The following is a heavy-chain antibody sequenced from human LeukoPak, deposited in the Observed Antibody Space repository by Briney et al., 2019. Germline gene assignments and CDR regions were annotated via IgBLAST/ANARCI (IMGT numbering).Heavy chain of an antibody. CDR3: AKDLGFIVGGGY. V-gene: IGHV3-23*01. CDR2: ISGSGAST. D-gene: IGHD1-26*01. J-gene: IGHJ4*02. CDR1: GFTFSSYA. Sequence: TGGSLRLSCAASGFTFSSYAMSWVRQAPGKGLEWVSSISGSGASTYYADSVKGRFTISRDNSKNTLYLQMNSLRAEDTAVYYCAKDLGFIVGGGYWGQGTLVTVSS.